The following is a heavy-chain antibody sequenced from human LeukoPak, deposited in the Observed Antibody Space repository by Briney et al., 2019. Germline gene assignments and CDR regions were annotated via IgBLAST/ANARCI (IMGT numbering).Heavy chain of an antibody. D-gene: IGHD3-16*02. V-gene: IGHV3-23*01. Sequence: GGSLRLSCAASGFTFSSYAMSWVRQAPGKGLEWVSAISGSGGSTYYADSVKGRFTISRDNSKNTLYLQMNSLRAEDTAVYYCAKVLVGPVMITLGGVIENSNFDYWGQGTLVTVSS. CDR1: GFTFSSYA. J-gene: IGHJ4*02. CDR3: AKVLVGPVMITLGGVIENSNFDY. CDR2: ISGSGGST.